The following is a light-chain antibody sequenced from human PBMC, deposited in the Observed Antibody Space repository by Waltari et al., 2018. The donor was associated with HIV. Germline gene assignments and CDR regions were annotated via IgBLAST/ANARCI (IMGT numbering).Light chain of an antibody. CDR2: GAS. CDR3: DQYNNWSLT. CDR1: QSVSSH. J-gene: IGKJ1*01. V-gene: IGKV3-15*01. Sequence: TQSPATLSVAPGERANVSCRAIQSVSSHLAWYQQKSGKAPCLLIYGASSRATGIPVMIIGTGSGTEFILTIISLQSEDFAVYYCDQYNNWSLTFGQGTKL.